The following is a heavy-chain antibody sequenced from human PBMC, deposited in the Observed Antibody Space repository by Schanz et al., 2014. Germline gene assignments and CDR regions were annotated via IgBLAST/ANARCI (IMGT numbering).Heavy chain of an antibody. CDR1: GFTVSSNY. CDR3: ARLDSSSWYPRY. D-gene: IGHD6-13*01. V-gene: IGHV3-11*05. J-gene: IGHJ4*02. Sequence: QVQLVESGGGLVQPGGSLRLSCAASGFTVSSNYMSWVRQAPGKGLEWVSYISSSGSYTNYADSVKGRFTTSRDNGKKSMYLQMNSLRAEDTAVYYCARLDSSSWYPRYWGQGTLVTVSS. CDR2: ISSSGSYT.